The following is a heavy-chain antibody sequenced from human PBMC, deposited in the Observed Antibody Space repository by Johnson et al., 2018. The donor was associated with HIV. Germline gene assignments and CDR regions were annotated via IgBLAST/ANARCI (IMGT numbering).Heavy chain of an antibody. CDR3: ARASSGWSLGGAFDI. CDR2: IYSGGST. CDR1: GFTVSSNY. D-gene: IGHD6-19*01. Sequence: EVQLVESGGGLVQPGGSLRLSCAASGFTVSSNYMSWVRQAPGKGLEWVSVIYSGGSTYYADSVRGRFTISRDNANNSLYRQMNSLRAEDTAIYYCARASSGWSLGGAFDIWGQGTVVTVSS. V-gene: IGHV3-66*01. J-gene: IGHJ3*02.